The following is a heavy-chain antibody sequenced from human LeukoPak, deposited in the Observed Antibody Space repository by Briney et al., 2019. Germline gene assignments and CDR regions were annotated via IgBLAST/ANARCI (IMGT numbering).Heavy chain of an antibody. CDR1: GFTFSSYS. CDR3: ARDLLHCSSTSCYGGYYYYGMDV. J-gene: IGHJ6*02. CDR2: ISSSSSNK. V-gene: IGHV3-21*01. D-gene: IGHD2-2*01. Sequence: PGGSLRLSCAASGFTFSSYSMNWVRQAPGKGLEWVSSISSSSSNKYYADSVKGRFTISRDNAKNSLYLQMNSLRAEDTAVYYCARDLLHCSSTSCYGGYYYYGMDVWGQGTTVTVSS.